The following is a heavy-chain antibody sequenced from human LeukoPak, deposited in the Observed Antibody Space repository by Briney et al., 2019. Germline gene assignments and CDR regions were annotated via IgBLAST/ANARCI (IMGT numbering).Heavy chain of an antibody. Sequence: SGTLSLTCAVSGGSISSSNWWSWVRQPPGKGLEWIGYIDYSGSTNYNPSLKRRVTISGDTSKNQFSLKLSSVTAADTAVYYCARGLPPGIVVAGDSAGWGQGTLVTVSS. V-gene: IGHV4-4*02. D-gene: IGHD6-19*01. J-gene: IGHJ4*02. CDR1: GGSISSSNW. CDR2: IDYSGST. CDR3: ARGLPPGIVVAGDSAG.